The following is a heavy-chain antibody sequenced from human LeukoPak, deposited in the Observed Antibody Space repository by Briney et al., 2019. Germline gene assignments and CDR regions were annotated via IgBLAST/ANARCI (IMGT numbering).Heavy chain of an antibody. CDR2: IRYDGSNK. J-gene: IGHJ6*03. CDR1: GFTFSSYG. Sequence: GGSLRLSCAASGFTFSSYGMHWVRQAPGKGLVGVAFIRYDGSNKYYADSVKGRFTISRDNSKNTPYLQMNSLRAEDTAVYYCAKGDDLNYHYYYMDVWGKGTTVTISS. CDR3: AKGDDLNYHYYYMDV. D-gene: IGHD1-1*01. V-gene: IGHV3-30*02.